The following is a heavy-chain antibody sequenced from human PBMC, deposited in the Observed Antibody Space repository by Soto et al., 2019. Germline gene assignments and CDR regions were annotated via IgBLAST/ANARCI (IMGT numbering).Heavy chain of an antibody. Sequence: SETLSLTCTVSGGSISSSSYYWGWIRQPPGKGLEWIGSIYYSGSTYYNPSLKNRVTKSVDTSKNQFSLKLSSVTAADTAVYYCESRGYYSPDAFDIWGQGTMVTVSS. CDR2: IYYSGST. V-gene: IGHV4-39*01. J-gene: IGHJ3*02. D-gene: IGHD3-3*01. CDR3: ESRGYYSPDAFDI. CDR1: GGSISSSSYY.